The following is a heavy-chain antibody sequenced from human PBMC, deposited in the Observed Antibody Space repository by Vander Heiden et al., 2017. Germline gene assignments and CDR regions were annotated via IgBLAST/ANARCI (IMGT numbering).Heavy chain of an antibody. J-gene: IGHJ4*02. CDR1: GFPFQHSA. CDR3: AKMRSVQYGDYLYYFDY. V-gene: IGHV3-23*01. Sequence: EVQLLDSGGGLVQPGGSLRLSCGASGFPFQHSAMSWVRQAPGKGLEWVSSVSGTDGSTYYADSVRGRFTISRDISNNTLFLQMNSLRAEDTAVYYCAKMRSVQYGDYLYYFDYWGQGALVTVSS. CDR2: VSGTDGST. D-gene: IGHD4-17*01.